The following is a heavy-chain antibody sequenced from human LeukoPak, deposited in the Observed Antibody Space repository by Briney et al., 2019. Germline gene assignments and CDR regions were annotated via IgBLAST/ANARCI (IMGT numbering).Heavy chain of an antibody. CDR3: ARGPPGISSGTSEIWDY. J-gene: IGHJ4*02. V-gene: IGHV3-23*01. CDR1: GFTFSSYA. Sequence: TGGSLRLSCAASGFTFSSYAMSWVRQAPGKGLEWVSAISGSGGSTYYADSVKGRFTISRDNAKNSLYLQMNSLRAEDTAVYYCARGPPGISSGTSEIWDYWGQGTLVTVSS. CDR2: ISGSGGST. D-gene: IGHD6-19*01.